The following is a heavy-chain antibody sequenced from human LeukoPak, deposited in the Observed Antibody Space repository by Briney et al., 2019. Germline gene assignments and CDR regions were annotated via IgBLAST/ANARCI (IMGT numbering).Heavy chain of an antibody. CDR1: GGSVRSGSYY. V-gene: IGHV4-61*01. CDR3: ARGSPDAFDI. Sequence: PSETLSLTCTVSGGSVRSGSYYWSWIRQPPGKGLEWIGYIYYSGSTNYNPSLKSRVTISVDTSKNQFSLKLSSVTAADTAVYYCARGSPDAFDIWGRGTMVTVSS. J-gene: IGHJ3*02. CDR2: IYYSGST.